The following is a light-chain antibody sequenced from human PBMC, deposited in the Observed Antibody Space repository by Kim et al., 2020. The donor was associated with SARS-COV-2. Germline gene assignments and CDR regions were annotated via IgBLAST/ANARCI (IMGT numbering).Light chain of an antibody. CDR3: QAWDSSTAGV. CDR1: KLGDKY. V-gene: IGLV3-1*01. Sequence: VSPGQTATITCSGDKLGDKYACWYQQKPGQSPVLVIYQDKKRPSGIPERFSGSNSGNTATLTISGTQAMDEADYYCQAWDSSTAGVFGTGTKVTV. J-gene: IGLJ1*01. CDR2: QDK.